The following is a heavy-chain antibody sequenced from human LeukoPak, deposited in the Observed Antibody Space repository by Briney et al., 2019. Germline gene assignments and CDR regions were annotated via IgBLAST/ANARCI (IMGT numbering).Heavy chain of an antibody. CDR2: ISSSSSYI. CDR3: ARGPGHYYDSSGYYYYYYYYMDV. CDR1: GFIFSNYW. Sequence: PGGSLRLSCAGSGFIFSNYWMTWVRQAPGKGLEWVSSISSSSSYIYYADSVKGRFTISRDNAKNSLYLQMNSLRAEDTAVYYCARGPGHYYDSSGYYYYYYYYMDVWGKGTTVTVSS. D-gene: IGHD3-22*01. J-gene: IGHJ6*03. V-gene: IGHV3-21*01.